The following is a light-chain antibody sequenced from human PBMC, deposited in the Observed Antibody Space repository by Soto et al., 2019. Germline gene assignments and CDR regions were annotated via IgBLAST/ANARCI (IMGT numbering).Light chain of an antibody. CDR3: QQYNNLYT. V-gene: IGKV3-15*01. Sequence: VMTQSPATLSVSPGERATLSCRASQSVSSNLAWYQQKPGLAPRLLIHGASNRATGIPTRFSGSGSGTEFTLTISSLQSEDFTVYYCQQYNNLYTFGQGTKLEIK. J-gene: IGKJ2*01. CDR2: GAS. CDR1: QSVSSN.